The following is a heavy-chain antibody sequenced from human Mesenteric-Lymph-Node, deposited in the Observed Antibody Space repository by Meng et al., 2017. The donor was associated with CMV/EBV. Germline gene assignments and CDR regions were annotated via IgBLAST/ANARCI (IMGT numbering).Heavy chain of an antibody. CDR3: ARDFSNYLDNPVSI. Sequence: ASVTVSCKTSGYTFSSYGILWVRQAPGQGLEWMGWISTYNGDTKFAQNLQGRLTMTTDTSTGTAYMELSSLRSDDTAVYYCARDFSNYLDNPVSIWGQGTMVTVSS. J-gene: IGHJ3*02. V-gene: IGHV1-18*01. CDR2: ISTYNGDT. CDR1: GYTFSSYG. D-gene: IGHD4-11*01.